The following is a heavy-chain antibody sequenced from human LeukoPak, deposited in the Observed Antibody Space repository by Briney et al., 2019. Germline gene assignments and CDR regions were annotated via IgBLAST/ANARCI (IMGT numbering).Heavy chain of an antibody. V-gene: IGHV3-21*05. Sequence: GGSLRLFCAASGFTFNTFNMNWVRQAPGKGLEWVSFIIICGDYIYYADSVKGLFTTSRDNAKNSLSLQLNSLRVEDTAVYYCARGHYDVLAASYKWTPDYWGQGTLVTVSS. D-gene: IGHD3-9*01. J-gene: IGHJ4*02. CDR3: ARGHYDVLAASYKWTPDY. CDR2: IIICGDYI. CDR1: GFTFNTFN.